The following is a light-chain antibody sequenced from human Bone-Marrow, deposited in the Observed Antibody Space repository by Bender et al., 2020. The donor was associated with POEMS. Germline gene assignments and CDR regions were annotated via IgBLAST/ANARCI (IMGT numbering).Light chain of an antibody. CDR1: NIGSKS. J-gene: IGLJ3*02. V-gene: IGLV3-21*02. CDR2: DDS. Sequence: SSVLTQPPSVSVAPGQTARITCGGNNIGSKSVHWYQQNPGQAPVLVVYDDSDRPSGIPERFSGSNSGNTATLTISRVEAEDEADYYCQVWDSTTYHWVFGGGTKLTVL. CDR3: QVWDSTTYHWV.